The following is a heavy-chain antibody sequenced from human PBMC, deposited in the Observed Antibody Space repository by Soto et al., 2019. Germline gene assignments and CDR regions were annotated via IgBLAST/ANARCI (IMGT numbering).Heavy chain of an antibody. CDR2: IDPSDSYT. D-gene: IGHD4-17*01. Sequence: GASLKISCKGSGYSFTSYWISWVRQMPGKGLEWMGRIDPSDSYTNYSPSFQGHVTISADKSIGTAYLQWSSLKASDTAMYYCASHGDYSPFDYWGQGTLVTVSS. V-gene: IGHV5-10-1*01. J-gene: IGHJ4*02. CDR1: GYSFTSYW. CDR3: ASHGDYSPFDY.